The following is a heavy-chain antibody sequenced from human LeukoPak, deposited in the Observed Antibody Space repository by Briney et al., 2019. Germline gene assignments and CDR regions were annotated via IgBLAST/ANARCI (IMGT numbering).Heavy chain of an antibody. CDR3: ARAMLDSSGRDY. D-gene: IGHD3-22*01. CDR2: IDTDGSNT. J-gene: IGHJ4*02. CDR1: GFTFSSYW. Sequence: GGSLRLSCAASGFTFSSYWMHWARQAPGKGLVWVSRIDTDGSNTGYADSVKGRFTISRDNAKNTVYLQINSLRAEDTALYYCARAMLDSSGRDYWGQGTLVTVSS. V-gene: IGHV3-74*01.